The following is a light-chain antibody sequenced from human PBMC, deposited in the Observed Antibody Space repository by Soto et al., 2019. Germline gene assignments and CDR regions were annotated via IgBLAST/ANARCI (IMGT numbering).Light chain of an antibody. CDR1: SSNIGAGYD. V-gene: IGLV1-40*01. Sequence: QSVLTQPPSVSGAPGQRVTISCTGSSSNIGAGYDVHWYQQLPGTAPKLLIYGNSNRPSGVPDRFSGSKSGTSASLAITGLQAEDEADYYCQSYDSSLSGCLFGTGTKLTVL. CDR2: GNS. CDR3: QSYDSSLSGCL. J-gene: IGLJ1*01.